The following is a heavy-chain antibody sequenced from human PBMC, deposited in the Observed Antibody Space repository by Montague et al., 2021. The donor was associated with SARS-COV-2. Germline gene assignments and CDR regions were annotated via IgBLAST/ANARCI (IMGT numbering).Heavy chain of an antibody. J-gene: IGHJ5*02. CDR1: GGSISSSSYY. D-gene: IGHD2-21*02. CDR2: IYYSGST. Sequence: SETLSLTCTVSGGSISSSSYYWGWIRPPPGKGLEWIGRIYYSGSTYYTPSLQSRVTISVDTSKNQFSLKLSSVTAAATAVYYCARDPRKGVTAILYNWFDPWGQGTLVTVSA. CDR3: ARDPRKGVTAILYNWFDP. V-gene: IGHV4-39*07.